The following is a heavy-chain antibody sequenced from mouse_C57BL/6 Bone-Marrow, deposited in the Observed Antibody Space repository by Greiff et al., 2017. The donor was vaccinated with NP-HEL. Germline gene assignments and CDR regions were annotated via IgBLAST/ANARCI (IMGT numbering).Heavy chain of an antibody. CDR3: ARRYDYDDAMDY. V-gene: IGHV1-18*01. D-gene: IGHD2-4*01. J-gene: IGHJ4*01. CDR1: GYTFTDYN. Sequence: VQLQQSGPELVKPGASVKIPCKASGYTFTDYNMGWVKQSHGKSLEWIGDINPNNGGTIYNQKFKGKATLTVDKSSSTAYMELRSLTSEDTAVYYCARRYDYDDAMDYWGQGTSVTVSS. CDR2: INPNNGGT.